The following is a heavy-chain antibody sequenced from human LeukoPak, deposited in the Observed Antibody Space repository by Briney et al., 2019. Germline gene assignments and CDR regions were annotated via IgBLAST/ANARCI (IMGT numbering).Heavy chain of an antibody. J-gene: IGHJ5*01. CDR3: ARETSDS. D-gene: IGHD1-1*01. Sequence: ASVKVSCKASGYTFTSYFMHWVRQAPGQGLEWLGMINPSGSTTTYAQKFQGRVTMTRDTSTSTVYMELSSLRSEDAAVYYCARETSDSWGQGTLVTVSS. V-gene: IGHV1-46*01. CDR1: GYTFTSYF. CDR2: INPSGSTT.